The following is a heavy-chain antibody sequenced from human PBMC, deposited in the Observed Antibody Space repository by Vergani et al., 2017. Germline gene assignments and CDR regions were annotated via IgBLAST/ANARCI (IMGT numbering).Heavy chain of an antibody. CDR2: ISYDGTEK. J-gene: IGHJ4*02. V-gene: IGHV3-30-3*01. CDR3: ARGGKGIIMVVPSTHL. Sequence: QVKLEESGGGVVQPGRSLRLSCAASGFSFGNYAMHWVRQAPGKGLERVGVISYDGTEKKYADSVNGRFTISRDNSKKMMSLQMNSLRVEDTAVYYCARGGKGIIMVVPSTHLWGQGTQVSVS. CDR1: GFSFGNYA. D-gene: IGHD2-15*01.